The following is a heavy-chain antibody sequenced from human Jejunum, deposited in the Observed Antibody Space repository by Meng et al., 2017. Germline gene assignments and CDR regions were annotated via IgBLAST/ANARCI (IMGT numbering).Heavy chain of an antibody. CDR1: GYTFTSYP. J-gene: IGHJ4*02. CDR2: ITAGNGNS. CDR3: AREDDYRNYFDY. D-gene: IGHD4-11*01. Sequence: QVQLVQAGAEVKKPGASVKVSCKASGYTFTSYPMHWVRQAPAQRLEWMGRITAGNGNSKYSQKFQGRITISRDTSASTAYMELRSLRSEDTAFYYCAREDDYRNYFDYWGQGSLVTVSS. V-gene: IGHV1-3*01.